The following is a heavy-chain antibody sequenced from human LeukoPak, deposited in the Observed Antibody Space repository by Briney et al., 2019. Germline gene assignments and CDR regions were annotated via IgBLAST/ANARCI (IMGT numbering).Heavy chain of an antibody. CDR2: IYYSGST. J-gene: IGHJ5*02. CDR1: GGSISSSSYY. CDR3: ARDRRYCSSTSCLDRFDP. D-gene: IGHD2-2*01. Sequence: SETLSLTCTVSGGSISSSSYYWGWIRQPPGKGLEWIGSIYYSGSTYYNPSLKSRVTISVDTSKNQFSLKLSSVTAADTAVYYCARDRRYCSSTSCLDRFDPWGQGTLVTVSS. V-gene: IGHV4-39*07.